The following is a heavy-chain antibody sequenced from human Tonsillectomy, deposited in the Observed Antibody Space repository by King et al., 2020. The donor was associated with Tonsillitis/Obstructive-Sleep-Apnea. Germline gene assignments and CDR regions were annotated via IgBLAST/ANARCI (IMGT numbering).Heavy chain of an antibody. Sequence: VQLVESGGGVVQPGTSLTLSCAASGFNFNNYAFHWVRQAPGKGLEWVAVISYDARNEYYADALKGRFTISRDNSRRTLYLQMNSLRTEDTAVYFCARDSPEWATLTNLIDFWGQGTLVTVSS. V-gene: IGHV3-30*04. CDR1: GFNFNNYA. D-gene: IGHD1-26*01. CDR2: ISYDARNE. CDR3: ARDSPEWATLTNLIDF. J-gene: IGHJ4*02.